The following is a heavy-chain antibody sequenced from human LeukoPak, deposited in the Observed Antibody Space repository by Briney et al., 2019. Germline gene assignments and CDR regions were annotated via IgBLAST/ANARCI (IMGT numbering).Heavy chain of an antibody. CDR3: ARAPYPDYYDSSGPFDY. V-gene: IGHV1-18*01. Sequence: ASVKVSCKASGYTFTSYGISWVRQAPGQGLEWMGWISAYNGNTNYAQKFQGRVTITADESTSTAYMELSSLRSEDTAVYYCARAPYPDYYDSSGPFDYWGQGTLVTVSS. CDR2: ISAYNGNT. D-gene: IGHD3-22*01. J-gene: IGHJ4*02. CDR1: GYTFTSYG.